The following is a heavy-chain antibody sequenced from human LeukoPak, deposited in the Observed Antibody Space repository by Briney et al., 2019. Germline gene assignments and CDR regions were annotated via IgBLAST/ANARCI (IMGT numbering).Heavy chain of an antibody. CDR1: GFTFSSYA. D-gene: IGHD1-26*01. V-gene: IGHV3-23*01. CDR3: AKGGSYYYYYYGMDV. J-gene: IGHJ6*02. Sequence: GGSLRLSCAASGFTFSSYAMSWVRQAPGKGLEWVSAISGSGGSTYYADSVKGRFTISRDNSKNPLYLQMNSLRAEDTAVYYCAKGGSYYYYYYGMDVWGQGATVTVSS. CDR2: ISGSGGST.